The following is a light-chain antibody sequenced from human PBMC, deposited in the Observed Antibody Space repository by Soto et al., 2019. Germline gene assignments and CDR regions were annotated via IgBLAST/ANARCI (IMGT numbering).Light chain of an antibody. CDR2: GNS. Sequence: QSVLTQPPSVSGAPGQRVTISCTGSSSNIGAGYDVHWYQQLLGTAPKLLIYGNSNRPSGVPDRFSGSKSGTSAPLAITGLQAEDEADYYCQSYDSSLSAVVFGGGTKLTVL. V-gene: IGLV1-40*01. CDR3: QSYDSSLSAVV. CDR1: SSNIGAGYD. J-gene: IGLJ2*01.